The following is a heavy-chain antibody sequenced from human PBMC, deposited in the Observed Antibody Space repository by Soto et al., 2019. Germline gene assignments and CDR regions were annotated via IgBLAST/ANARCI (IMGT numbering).Heavy chain of an antibody. D-gene: IGHD3-22*01. CDR2: INPNSGGT. CDR3: ARRDSSGYYFDY. V-gene: IGHV1-2*04. J-gene: IGHJ4*02. Sequence: ASVKVSCKASGYTFTGYYMHWVRQAPGQGLEWMGWINPNSGGTNYAQKFQGWVTMTRDTSISTVYMELSRLRSDDTAVYCCARRDSSGYYFDYWGQGTLVTVSS. CDR1: GYTFTGYY.